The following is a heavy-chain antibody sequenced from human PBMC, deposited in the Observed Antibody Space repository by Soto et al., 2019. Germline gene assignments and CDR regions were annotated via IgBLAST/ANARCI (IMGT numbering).Heavy chain of an antibody. CDR3: ARQNSGWSYDFEY. J-gene: IGHJ4*02. CDR2: ISYDGSVR. D-gene: IGHD6-19*01. CDR1: GFTFSTYA. V-gene: IGHV3-30-3*01. Sequence: QVQLVESGGGVVQPGRSLRLSCAASGFTFSTYAMHWVRQAPGKGLEWVAVISYDGSVRYYADSVKGRFTISRDNSKNTLYLQMNSLRAGDTALYYCARQNSGWSYDFEYWGQGTPVTVSS.